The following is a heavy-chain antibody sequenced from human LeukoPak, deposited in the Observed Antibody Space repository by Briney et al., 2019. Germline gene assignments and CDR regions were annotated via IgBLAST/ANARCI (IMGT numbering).Heavy chain of an antibody. Sequence: SETLSLTCTVSDGSINSHSYYWGWIRQPPGKGLEWIGSVYYDGTSYSNPSLKSRVAVFVDTSRDQFSLDLSFVTAADTALYYCVRHISTNTGYFDSCGQGTLVSVSS. CDR2: VYYDGTS. J-gene: IGHJ4*02. CDR3: VRHISTNTGYFDS. D-gene: IGHD5-24*01. CDR1: DGSINSHSYY. V-gene: IGHV4-39*01.